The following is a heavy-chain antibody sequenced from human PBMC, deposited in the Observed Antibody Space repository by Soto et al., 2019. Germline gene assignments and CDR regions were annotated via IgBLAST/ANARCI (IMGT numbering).Heavy chain of an antibody. V-gene: IGHV4-59*01. Sequence: LTLTVASYTTRTNYWAWTRKHPGKGLEWIGYIYYSGSTNYHPSLKSRVTISVDTAKNQFSLKLSSVTAADTAVYYCAIYYCTVYYCSGRYSNWFDPWGQGTLVTVSS. J-gene: IGHJ5*02. D-gene: IGHD3-10*01. CDR1: SYTTRTNY. CDR3: AIYYCTVYYCSGRYSNWFDP. CDR2: IYYSGST.